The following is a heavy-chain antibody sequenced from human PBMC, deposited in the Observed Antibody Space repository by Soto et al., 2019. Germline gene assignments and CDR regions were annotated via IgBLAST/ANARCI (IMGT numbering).Heavy chain of an antibody. Sequence: PGGSLRLSCAASGFTFSNAWMNWVRQAPGKGLEWVGRIKSKTDGGTTDYAAPVKGRFTISRDDSKNTLYLQMNSLKTEDTAVYYCTTRVTAAAGILDYWGQGTLVTVSS. CDR3: TTRVTAAAGILDY. V-gene: IGHV3-15*07. J-gene: IGHJ4*02. CDR2: IKSKTDGGTT. D-gene: IGHD6-13*01. CDR1: GFTFSNAW.